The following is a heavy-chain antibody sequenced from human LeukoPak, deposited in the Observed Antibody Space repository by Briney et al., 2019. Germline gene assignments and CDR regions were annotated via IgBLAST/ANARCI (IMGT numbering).Heavy chain of an antibody. CDR2: VSGSVSTI. V-gene: IGHV3-11*01. J-gene: IGHJ5*02. CDR1: GFTFSVYY. D-gene: IGHD1-26*01. CDR3: ARDGALGSSDNWFDP. Sequence: GGSLRLSCAASGFTFSVYYMSWIRQARGKGLEWVSYVSGSVSTIYYADTLKGPFTISRDNSKNSLYLQMNSLRAEDTAVYYCARDGALGSSDNWFDPWGQGTLVTVSS.